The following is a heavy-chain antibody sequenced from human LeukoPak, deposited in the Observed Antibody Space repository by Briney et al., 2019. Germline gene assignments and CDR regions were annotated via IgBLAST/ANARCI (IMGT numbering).Heavy chain of an antibody. V-gene: IGHV3-23*01. Sequence: PGGSLRLSCAASGFTFSSYAMHWVRQAPGKGLEWVSGISGSDGSTYYADSVKGRFTISRDNSKNTLYLQMNSLRAVDTAVYYCAKTEWGQMAAIFVPSPLDYWGQGTLVTVSS. CDR1: GFTFSSYA. D-gene: IGHD5-24*01. CDR3: AKTEWGQMAAIFVPSPLDY. CDR2: ISGSDGST. J-gene: IGHJ4*02.